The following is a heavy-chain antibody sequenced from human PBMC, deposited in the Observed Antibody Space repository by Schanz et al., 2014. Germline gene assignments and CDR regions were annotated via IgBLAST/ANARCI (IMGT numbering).Heavy chain of an antibody. CDR1: GYTFIDYS. J-gene: IGHJ6*02. Sequence: QVQLVQSGTEVKNPGASVKVSCKASGYTFIDYSLNWVRQAPGQGLEWMGRISPNSGDTHSAQKFQGRVTMTWDRSISTANMELSRLRSDDTAVYYCARENKDYDSILNKFFHYGLDLWGQGTTVTVSS. CDR3: ARENKDYDSILNKFFHYGLDL. V-gene: IGHV1-2*06. CDR2: ISPNSGDT. D-gene: IGHD3-3*02.